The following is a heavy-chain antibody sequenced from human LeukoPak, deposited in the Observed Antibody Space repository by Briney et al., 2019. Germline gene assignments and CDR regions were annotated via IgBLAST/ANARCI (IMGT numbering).Heavy chain of an antibody. CDR2: XXXXXDGGTT. V-gene: IGHV3-15*01. Sequence: GGSLRLSCAASGFTFSNAWMSWVRQAPGKGLXXXXXXXXXXDGGTTDYAAPVKGRFTISRDDSKNTLYLQMNSLKTEDTAVYYCTARYCRSTSCYGEYFQRWGQGTLVTVSS. D-gene: IGHD2-2*01. CDR1: GFTFSNAW. J-gene: IGHJ1*01. CDR3: TARYCRSTSCYGEYFQR.